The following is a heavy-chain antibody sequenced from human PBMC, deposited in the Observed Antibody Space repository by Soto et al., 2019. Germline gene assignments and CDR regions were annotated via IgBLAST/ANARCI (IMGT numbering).Heavy chain of an antibody. D-gene: IGHD7-27*01. J-gene: IGHJ6*02. V-gene: IGHV3-48*01. CDR1: EFTFSSYN. CDR2: ISYSGSTT. CDR3: AGGRYGEDV. Sequence: EVQVVESGGGLAQPGGSLRLSCAASEFTFSSYNMNWVRQTPGNGLEWISYISYSGSTTNYADSVKGRFTISRDNARNSLYLQMNSLRVEDTALYYCAGGRYGEDVWGQGTTVTVSS.